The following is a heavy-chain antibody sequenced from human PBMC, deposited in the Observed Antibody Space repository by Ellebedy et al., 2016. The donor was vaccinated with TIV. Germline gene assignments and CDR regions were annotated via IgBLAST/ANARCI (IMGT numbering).Heavy chain of an antibody. J-gene: IGHJ4*02. Sequence: GESLKISXAASGFTFSDYYMSWIRQAPGKGLEWVSYISSSSSYTNYADSVKGRFTISRDNAKNSLYLQMNSLRAEDTAVYYCARRRGSGYHNYWGQGTLVTVSS. CDR1: GFTFSDYY. CDR3: ARRRGSGYHNY. V-gene: IGHV3-11*03. CDR2: ISSSSSYT. D-gene: IGHD3-22*01.